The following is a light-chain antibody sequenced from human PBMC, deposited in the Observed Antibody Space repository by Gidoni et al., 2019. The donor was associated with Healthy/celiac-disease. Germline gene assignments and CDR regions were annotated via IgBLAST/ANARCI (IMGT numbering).Light chain of an antibody. CDR1: QSGLYSSNNQNY. CDR3: QQYYSTPPA. V-gene: IGKV4-1*01. Sequence: DIVMTQSPDSLAGSLGERATINCKSSQSGLYSSNNQNYLAWYQQKPGQPPKLLIYWASTRDSGVPDRFSGSGSGTDFTLTISSLQAEDVAVYYCQQYYSTPPAFGQGTRLEIK. J-gene: IGKJ5*01. CDR2: WAS.